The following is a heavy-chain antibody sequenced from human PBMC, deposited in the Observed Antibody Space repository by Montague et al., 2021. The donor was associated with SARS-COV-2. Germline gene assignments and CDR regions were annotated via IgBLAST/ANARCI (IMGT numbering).Heavy chain of an antibody. Sequence: SRRLSCAASGFPFSSYWMSWVRQAPGKGLEWVANIKQDGSERYYVDSVKGRFTISRDNAKNPLYLQMNSLRAEDTAVYYCARDRRFLEWLPTLGCFDPWGQGTLVTVSS. J-gene: IGHJ5*02. CDR3: ARDRRFLEWLPTLGCFDP. CDR1: GFPFSSYW. D-gene: IGHD3-3*01. V-gene: IGHV3-7*01. CDR2: IKQDGSER.